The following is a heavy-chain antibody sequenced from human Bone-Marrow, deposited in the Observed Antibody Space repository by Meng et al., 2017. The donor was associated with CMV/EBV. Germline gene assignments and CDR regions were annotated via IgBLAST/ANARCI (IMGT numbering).Heavy chain of an antibody. CDR2: ISSSGSTI. V-gene: IGHV3-48*03. CDR3: ARDQFTEETVPPYGMDV. CDR1: GFTFSSYE. J-gene: IGHJ6*02. Sequence: GGSLRLSCAASGFTFSSYEMNWVRQAPGKGLEWVSYISSSGSTIYYADSVKGRFTISRDNAKNSLYLQMNSLRAEDTAVYYCARDQFTEETVPPYGMDVWGQRTTVTVSS. D-gene: IGHD3-16*01.